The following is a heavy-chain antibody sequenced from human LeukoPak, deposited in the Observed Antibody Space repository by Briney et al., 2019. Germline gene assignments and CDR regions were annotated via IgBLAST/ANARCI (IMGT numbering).Heavy chain of an antibody. J-gene: IGHJ5*02. D-gene: IGHD4-23*01. CDR3: ATPPSVTWFDP. Sequence: GGSLRLSCVASGSTFSSYTMNWVRQAPGRGLEWVSSISSGSHYIYYADSVRGRFTISRDNAENSLHLHMSSLRAEDTAVYYCATPPSVTWFDPWGQGTLVTVSS. CDR1: GSTFSSYT. CDR2: ISSGSHYI. V-gene: IGHV3-21*01.